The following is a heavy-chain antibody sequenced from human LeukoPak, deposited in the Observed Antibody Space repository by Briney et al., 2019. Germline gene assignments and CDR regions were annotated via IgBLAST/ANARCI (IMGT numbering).Heavy chain of an antibody. V-gene: IGHV1-24*01. CDR3: ATALLAAAGTNY. Sequence: ASVKVSCKVSGYTLTELSMHWVRQAPGKGLEWMGGFDPEDGETIYAQKFQGRVTMTEDTSTDTAYMELSSLRSEDTAVYYCATALLAAAGTNYWGQGTLVTVSS. J-gene: IGHJ4*02. D-gene: IGHD6-13*01. CDR1: GYTLTELS. CDR2: FDPEDGET.